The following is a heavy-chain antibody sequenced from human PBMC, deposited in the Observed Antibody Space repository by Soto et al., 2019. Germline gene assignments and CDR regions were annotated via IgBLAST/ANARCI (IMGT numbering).Heavy chain of an antibody. D-gene: IGHD2-21*02. J-gene: IGHJ4*02. CDR2: INPSGGYT. V-gene: IGHV1-46*03. Sequence: SLKVACKTAVYTFSVYYRDRVLQAHGQGLEWLGIINPSGGYTTYAQRFLGRVTMTSDTSTSTVHMELGSLTSEDTAVYYCHGGGGILVVTPPYAHWGKRTLVPVS. CDR3: HGGGGILVVTPPYAH. CDR1: VYTFSVYY.